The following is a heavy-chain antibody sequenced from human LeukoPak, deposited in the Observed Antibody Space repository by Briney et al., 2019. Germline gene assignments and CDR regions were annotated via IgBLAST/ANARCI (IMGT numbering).Heavy chain of an antibody. CDR1: GYTFIDYY. CDR3: ARDRDRRLDYMDV. CDR2: INPNSGGT. Sequence: ASVKVSCKASGYTFIDYYMHWVRQAPGQGLEWMGWINPNSGGTNYAQKFQGRVTMTRDTSISTAYMELSSLRSDDTAVYYCARDRDRRLDYMDVWGKGTTVTVSS. J-gene: IGHJ6*03. D-gene: IGHD2-21*02. V-gene: IGHV1-2*02.